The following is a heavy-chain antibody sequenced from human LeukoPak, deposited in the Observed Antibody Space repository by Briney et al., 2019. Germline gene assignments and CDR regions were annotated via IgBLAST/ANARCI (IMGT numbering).Heavy chain of an antibody. CDR2: IYYIGST. CDR3: ARVPYCGSTSCYGAGDY. J-gene: IGHJ4*02. V-gene: IGHV4-30-4*08. Sequence: SQTLSLTCTVSGGSISSGDYYWSWLRQPPGTGLEWIGYIYYIGSTYYNPSLKSRITISVDTSKNQFSLKLSSVTAADTAVYYCARVPYCGSTSCYGAGDYWGQGTLVTVSS. CDR1: GGSISSGDYY. D-gene: IGHD2-2*01.